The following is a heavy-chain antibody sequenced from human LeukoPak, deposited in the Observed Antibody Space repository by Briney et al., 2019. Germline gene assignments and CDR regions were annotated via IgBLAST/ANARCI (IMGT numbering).Heavy chain of an antibody. CDR2: INPINGGI. J-gene: IGHJ4*02. CDR1: GYTFRAYY. CDR3: ARGPSDASFDY. D-gene: IGHD1-26*01. V-gene: IGHV1-2*02. Sequence: ASGKVSCKTSGYTFRAYYIHWMRQAPGQGFEWMGWINPINGGIRVARKFKGRVTMTRDTSMNTVYVELSGLLTDDTAVYFCARGPSDASFDYWGQGTLVTVSS.